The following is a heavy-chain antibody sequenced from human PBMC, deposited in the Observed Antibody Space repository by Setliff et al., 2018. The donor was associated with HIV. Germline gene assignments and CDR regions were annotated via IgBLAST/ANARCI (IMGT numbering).Heavy chain of an antibody. CDR3: ASQLGIVSPSDY. D-gene: IGHD7-27*01. V-gene: IGHV4-39*01. J-gene: IGHJ4*02. CDR2: IFYTGST. CDR1: GGSISSSSYY. Sequence: SETLSLTCTVSGGSISSSSYYWGWIRQPPGKGLEWIGSIFYTGSTYYNPSLKSRVIISVDTSKNQVSLKLSSVTAADTAVYYCASQLGIVSPSDYWGQGTLVTVSS.